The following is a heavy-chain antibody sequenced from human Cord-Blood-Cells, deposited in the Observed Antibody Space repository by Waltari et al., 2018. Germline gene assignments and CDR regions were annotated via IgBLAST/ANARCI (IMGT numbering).Heavy chain of an antibody. Sequence: QVQLVQSGAEVKKPGASVKVSCKASGYTFTSYDINWVRKATGQGLEWMGWMNPNSGNTGYAQKCQGRVTMTRNTSISTAYMELSSLRSEDTAVYYCAMGSYLASLAEYFQHWGQGTLVTVSS. V-gene: IGHV1-8*01. D-gene: IGHD1-26*01. CDR1: GYTFTSYD. J-gene: IGHJ1*01. CDR3: AMGSYLASLAEYFQH. CDR2: MNPNSGNT.